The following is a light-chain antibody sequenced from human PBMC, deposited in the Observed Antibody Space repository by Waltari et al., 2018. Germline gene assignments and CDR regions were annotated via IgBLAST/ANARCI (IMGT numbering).Light chain of an antibody. CDR1: QSLISTSNNKNF. V-gene: IGKV4-1*01. J-gene: IGKJ4*01. CDR2: WSF. Sequence: DIVMTQSPESLAVSLGERATINSQSSQSLISTSNNKNFLAWYQVKLGQPPKLLFYWSFTRQSGVPDRFSGSGSGTDFTLTISSLQAEDVAIYYCQQYYTMPVTFGGGTKVEIK. CDR3: QQYYTMPVT.